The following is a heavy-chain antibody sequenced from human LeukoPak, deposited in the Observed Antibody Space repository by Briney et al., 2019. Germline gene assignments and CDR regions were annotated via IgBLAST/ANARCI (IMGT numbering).Heavy chain of an antibody. D-gene: IGHD2-2*01. J-gene: IGHJ5*02. CDR1: GYTLTELS. Sequence: ASVKVSCKVSGYTLTELSMHWVRQAPGKGLEWMGGFDPEDGERIYAQKFQGRVRVTEDTSTDTAYMELSSLRSEDTAVYYCTTLDLPPATSAAASWGQGTLVTVSS. CDR3: TTLDLPPATSAAAS. V-gene: IGHV1-24*01. CDR2: FDPEDGER.